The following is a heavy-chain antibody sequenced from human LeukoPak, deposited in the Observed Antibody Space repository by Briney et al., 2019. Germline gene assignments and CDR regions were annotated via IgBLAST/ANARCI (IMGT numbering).Heavy chain of an antibody. CDR2: INPNSGGT. CDR3: ARSNIVVVVAALNWFDP. CDR1: GYTFIGYY. J-gene: IGHJ5*02. D-gene: IGHD2-15*01. V-gene: IGHV1-2*02. Sequence: ASVKVSCKASGYTFIGYYMHWVRQAPGQGLEWMGWINPNSGGTNYAQKFQGRVTMTRDTSISTAYMELSRLRSDDTAVYYCARSNIVVVVAALNWFDPWGQGTLVTVSS.